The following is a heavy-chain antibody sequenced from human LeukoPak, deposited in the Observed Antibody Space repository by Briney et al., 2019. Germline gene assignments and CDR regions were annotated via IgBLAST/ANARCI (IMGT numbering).Heavy chain of an antibody. V-gene: IGHV3-23*01. CDR2: ISGSGGST. Sequence: GGSLRLSCAASGFTFSRYDMSWVRQAPGKGLEWVSAISGSGGSTHYADSVKGRFTISRDDSKNTLYLLMNSLRAADTAVYYCAKEDTLTTVYFDYWGQGTLVTVSS. CDR3: AKEDTLTTVYFDY. J-gene: IGHJ4*02. D-gene: IGHD4-17*01. CDR1: GFTFSRYD.